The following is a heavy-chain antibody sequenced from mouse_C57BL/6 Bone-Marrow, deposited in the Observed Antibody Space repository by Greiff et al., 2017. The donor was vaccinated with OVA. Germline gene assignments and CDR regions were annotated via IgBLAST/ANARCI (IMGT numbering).Heavy chain of an antibody. V-gene: IGHV1-15*01. CDR3: AKVYDGYYLYYFDY. Sequence: VQGVESGAELVRPGASVTLSCKASGYTFTDYEMHWVKQTPVHGLEWIGAIDPETGGTAYNQKFKGKAILTADKSSSTAYMQLRSLTSEDSAVYYCAKVYDGYYLYYFDYWGQGTTLTVSS. CDR1: GYTFTDYE. CDR2: IDPETGGT. D-gene: IGHD2-3*01. J-gene: IGHJ2*01.